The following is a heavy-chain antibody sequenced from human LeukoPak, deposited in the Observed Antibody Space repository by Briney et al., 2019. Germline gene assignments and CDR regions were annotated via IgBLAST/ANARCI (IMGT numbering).Heavy chain of an antibody. CDR1: GGSISSGDYY. D-gene: IGHD4-17*01. J-gene: IGHJ4*02. CDR2: IYYSGST. Sequence: SETLSLTCTVSGGSISSGDYYWSWIRQPPGKGLEWIGYIYYSGSTYYNPSLKSRVTISVDTSKNQFSLKLSSVTAADTAVYYCARERFYVDGDYVAPYYFDYWGQGTLATVSS. V-gene: IGHV4-30-4*01. CDR3: ARERFYVDGDYVAPYYFDY.